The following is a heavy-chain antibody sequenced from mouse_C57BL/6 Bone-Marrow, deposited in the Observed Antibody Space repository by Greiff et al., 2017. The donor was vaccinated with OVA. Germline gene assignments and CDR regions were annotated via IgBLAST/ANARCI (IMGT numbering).Heavy chain of an antibody. Sequence: VQLQQSGAELVKPGASVKMSCKASGYTFTSYWITWVKQRPGQGLEWIGDIYPGSGSTNYNEKFKSKATLTVDTSSSTAYMQLSSLTSEEAAGYVCARRIFYGNLYYAMDYWGQGTSVTVSS. J-gene: IGHJ4*01. V-gene: IGHV1-55*01. D-gene: IGHD2-1*01. CDR3: ARRIFYGNLYYAMDY. CDR2: IYPGSGST. CDR1: GYTFTSYW.